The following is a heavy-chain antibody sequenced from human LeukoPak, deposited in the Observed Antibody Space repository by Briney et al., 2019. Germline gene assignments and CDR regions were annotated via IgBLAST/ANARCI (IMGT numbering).Heavy chain of an antibody. CDR2: IYYSGST. J-gene: IGHJ4*02. Sequence: SLTXXXXXGSXXXXYWXXXXXXPXKXLEWIGYIYYSGSTNYNPSLKSRVTISVDTSKNQFSLKLSSVTAADTAVYYCARVFEGAIDYWGQGTLVTVSS. CDR1: XGSXXXXY. CDR3: ARVFEGAIDY. V-gene: IGHV4-59*01. D-gene: IGHD1-26*01.